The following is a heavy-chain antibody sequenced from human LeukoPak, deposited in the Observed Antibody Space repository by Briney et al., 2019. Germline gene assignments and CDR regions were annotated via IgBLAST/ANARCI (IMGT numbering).Heavy chain of an antibody. CDR3: ARRVGRYFGERAYYYNYMDV. J-gene: IGHJ6*03. CDR1: GGSISSYY. D-gene: IGHD3-10*01. CDR2: IYYSGST. Sequence: SETLSLTCTVSGGSISSYYWSWIRQPPGKGLEWIGYIYYSGSTNYNPSLKNRVTISVDTSKNQFSLKLSSVTAADTAVYYCARRVGRYFGERAYYYNYMDVWDKGTTVTISS. V-gene: IGHV4-59*12.